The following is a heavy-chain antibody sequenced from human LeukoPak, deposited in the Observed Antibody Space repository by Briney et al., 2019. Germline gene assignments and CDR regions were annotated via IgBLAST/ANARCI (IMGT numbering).Heavy chain of an antibody. V-gene: IGHV4-59*08. CDR1: GGSISSYY. CDR3: ARRRESYYYHFDY. J-gene: IGHJ4*02. CDR2: IYYSGST. Sequence: SETLSLTCTVSGGSISSYYWSWIRQPPGKGLEWNGYIYYSGSTNYNPSLKSRVTISVDTSKNQFSLKLSSVTAADTAVYYCARRRESYYYHFDYWGQGTLVTVSS. D-gene: IGHD3-22*01.